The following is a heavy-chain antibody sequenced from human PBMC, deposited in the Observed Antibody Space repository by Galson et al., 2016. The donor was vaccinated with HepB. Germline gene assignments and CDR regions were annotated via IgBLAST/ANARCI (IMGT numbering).Heavy chain of an antibody. CDR3: TKDVSGATGSTSWFDS. CDR1: GFTFDDYA. Sequence: SPRLSCAASGFTFDDYAMHWVRQAPGKGLEWVSGISWNSGTIFYADSVRGRFTISRDNAKNSLFLQMKSLRPEDTALYYCTKDVSGATGSTSWFDSWGQGILVTVSS. CDR2: ISWNSGTI. D-gene: IGHD1-1*01. J-gene: IGHJ5*01. V-gene: IGHV3-9*01.